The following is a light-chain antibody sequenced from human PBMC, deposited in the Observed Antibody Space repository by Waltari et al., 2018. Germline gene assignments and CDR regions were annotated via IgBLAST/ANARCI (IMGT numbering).Light chain of an antibody. CDR1: QDIGDF. V-gene: IGKV1-16*01. CDR3: QQYQDYPHT. Sequence: DIQMTHSPSSLNASVGDRVTITCRASQDIGDFLVWFQQRPGKAPKSLIYAASTLQGGVPSRFSGSGSGTDFTLTISSLQPEDSGTYYCQQYQDYPHTFGGGTRVEVK. J-gene: IGKJ4*01. CDR2: AAS.